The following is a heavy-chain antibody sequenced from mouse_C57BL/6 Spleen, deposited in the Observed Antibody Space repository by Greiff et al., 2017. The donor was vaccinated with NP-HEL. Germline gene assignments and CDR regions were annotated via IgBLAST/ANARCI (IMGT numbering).Heavy chain of an antibody. Sequence: EVQLQQSGPELVKPGASVKISCKASGYTFTDYYMNWVKQSHGKSLEWIGDINPNNGGISYNQKCKGKATLTVDKSSSTAYMELRSLTSEASAVYYDARSYGGFAYWGQGTLVTVSA. V-gene: IGHV1-26*01. J-gene: IGHJ3*01. CDR3: ARSYGGFAY. CDR2: INPNNGGI. CDR1: GYTFTDYY. D-gene: IGHD1-1*01.